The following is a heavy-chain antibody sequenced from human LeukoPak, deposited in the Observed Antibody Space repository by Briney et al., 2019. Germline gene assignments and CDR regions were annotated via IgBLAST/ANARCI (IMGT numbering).Heavy chain of an antibody. CDR3: ARDFGGPDY. V-gene: IGHV3-21*01. D-gene: IGHD3-10*01. J-gene: IGHJ4*02. Sequence: GGSLRLSCAASGFTFDDYGMSWVRQAPGKGLEWVSSISSSSSYISYADSVKGRFTISRDNAKNSLYLQMNSLRAEDTAVYYCARDFGGPDYWGQGTLVTVSS. CDR1: GFTFDDYG. CDR2: ISSSSSYI.